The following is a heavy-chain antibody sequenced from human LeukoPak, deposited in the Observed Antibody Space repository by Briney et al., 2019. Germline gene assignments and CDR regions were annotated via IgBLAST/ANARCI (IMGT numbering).Heavy chain of an antibody. CDR3: AKDQKDSSGLFQH. Sequence: SETLSLTCAVYGGSFSGYYWSWIRQPPGKGLEWIGEINHSGSTNYNPSLKSRVTISVDTSKNQFSLKLSSVTAADTAVYYCAKDQKDSSGLFQHWGQGTLVTVSS. D-gene: IGHD6-19*01. CDR2: INHSGST. J-gene: IGHJ1*01. CDR1: GGSFSGYY. V-gene: IGHV4-34*01.